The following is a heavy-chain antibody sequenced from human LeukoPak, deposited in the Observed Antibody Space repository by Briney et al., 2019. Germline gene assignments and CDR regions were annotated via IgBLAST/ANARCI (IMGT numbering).Heavy chain of an antibody. Sequence: GGSLRLSCAASGFTFSSYWMSWVRQAPGKGLEWVANIKQDGSEKYFVDSVKGRFTISRDNAKNSLYLQMNSLRAEDTAVYYCARNRYSGSYGVDYWGQGTLVTVSS. D-gene: IGHD1-26*01. CDR3: ARNRYSGSYGVDY. V-gene: IGHV3-7*05. CDR1: GFTFSSYW. J-gene: IGHJ4*02. CDR2: IKQDGSEK.